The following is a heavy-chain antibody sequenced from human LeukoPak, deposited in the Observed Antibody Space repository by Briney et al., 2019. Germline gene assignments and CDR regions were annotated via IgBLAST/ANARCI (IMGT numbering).Heavy chain of an antibody. CDR3: ARDRGEGIVGTFDY. J-gene: IGHJ4*02. D-gene: IGHD1-26*01. CDR2: IFYSGNT. Sequence: SETLSLTCTVSGDSISNHYWSWIRQPPGKGLVWIGYIFYSGNTHYNPSLKSRVTMSVDTSKNQFSLRLSSVTPADTADYYCARDRGEGIVGTFDYWGQGTLVTVSS. V-gene: IGHV4-59*11. CDR1: GDSISNHY.